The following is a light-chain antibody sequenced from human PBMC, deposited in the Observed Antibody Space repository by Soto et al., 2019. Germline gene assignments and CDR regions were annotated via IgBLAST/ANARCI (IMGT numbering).Light chain of an antibody. CDR2: EDN. CDR3: QSYDATNQV. Sequence: NFMLTQPHSVSESPGKTVIISCTRSSGSIASNYVQWYQQRPGSSPTTVIYEDNQRPSGVPDRFSGSIDSSSNSASLTISGLGTEAEAAYYCQSYDATNQVFGGGTKLTVL. V-gene: IGLV6-57*01. CDR1: SGSIASNY. J-gene: IGLJ3*02.